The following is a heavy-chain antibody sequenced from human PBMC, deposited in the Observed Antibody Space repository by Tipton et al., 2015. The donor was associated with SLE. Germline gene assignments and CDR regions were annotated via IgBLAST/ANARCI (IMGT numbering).Heavy chain of an antibody. CDR2: ISWNSGRI. CDR3: AKDLYSGYSDAFDI. D-gene: IGHD5-12*01. CDR1: GFTFDDYA. V-gene: IGHV3-9*01. J-gene: IGHJ3*02. Sequence: SLRLSCAASGFTFDDYAMHWVRQAPGKGLEWVSGISWNSGRIGYADSVKGRFTISRDNAKNSLYLQMNSLRPEDTALYYCAKDLYSGYSDAFDIWGQGTMVTVSS.